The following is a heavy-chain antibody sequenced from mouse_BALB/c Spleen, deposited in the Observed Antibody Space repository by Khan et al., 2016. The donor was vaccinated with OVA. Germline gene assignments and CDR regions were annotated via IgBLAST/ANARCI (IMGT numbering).Heavy chain of an antibody. CDR1: GYTFTTSW. Sequence: QVRLQQSGAELAKPGASVKMSCKASGYTFTTSWIHWVKQRPGQGLEWIGYINPSTGYTEYNQKFKDKATLTADKSSSTAYMQLSSLTSEDSAVYYCARTATMTYRFAYWGQGTLVTVSA. D-gene: IGHD2-4*01. V-gene: IGHV1-7*01. CDR3: ARTATMTYRFAY. J-gene: IGHJ3*01. CDR2: INPSTGYT.